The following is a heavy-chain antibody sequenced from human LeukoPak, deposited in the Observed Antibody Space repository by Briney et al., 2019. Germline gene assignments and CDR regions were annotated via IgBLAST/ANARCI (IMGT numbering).Heavy chain of an antibody. D-gene: IGHD6-13*01. CDR3: ARFIAAAGFDY. CDR1: GFTFDDYA. CDR2: ISWNSGSI. Sequence: GGSLRLSCAASGFTFDDYAMHWVRQAPGKGLEWVSGISWNSGSIGYADSVKGRFTISRDNAKNSLYLQMNSLRAEDTAVYYCARFIAAAGFDYWGQGTLVTVSS. J-gene: IGHJ4*02. V-gene: IGHV3-9*01.